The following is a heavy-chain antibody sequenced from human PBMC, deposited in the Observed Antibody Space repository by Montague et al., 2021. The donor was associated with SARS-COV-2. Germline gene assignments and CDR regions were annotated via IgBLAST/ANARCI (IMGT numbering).Heavy chain of an antibody. V-gene: IGHV4-61*02. CDR1: GGSISSGIYY. J-gene: IGHJ6*02. CDR3: AREPFSALYYYYYCIDV. D-gene: IGHD3-3*02. CDR2: IYTSGST. Sequence: TLSLTCTVSGGSISSGIYYWSWIRQPAGKGLEWIGRIYTSGSTNYNPSLKSRVTISVDMSKNQLSLKLSSVTAADTAVYYCAREPFSALYYYYYCIDVWGQGTTVTVSS.